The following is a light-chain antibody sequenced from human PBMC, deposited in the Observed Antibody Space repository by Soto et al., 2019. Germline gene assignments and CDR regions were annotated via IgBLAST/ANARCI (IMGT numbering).Light chain of an antibody. CDR2: GAS. V-gene: IGKV3-15*01. J-gene: IGKJ2*01. CDR3: QQYNKWPPYP. CDR1: QSVSSN. Sequence: EIVMTQSPATLSVSPGERATLSCRASQSVSSNLAWYRQKPGQAPRLLIYGASTRATGIPARFSGSGSGTEFPLTISSLQSEDFAVYYCQQYNKWPPYPFGQGTKLQIK.